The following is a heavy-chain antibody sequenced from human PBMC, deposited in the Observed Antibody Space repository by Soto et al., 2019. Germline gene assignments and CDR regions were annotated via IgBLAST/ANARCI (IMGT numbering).Heavy chain of an antibody. J-gene: IGHJ6*02. Sequence: SETLSLTCTVSGGSISSGGYYWNWIRQHPGKGLEWIGYTYYSGNTYYNPSLKSRLTISVDTSKNQFSLNLSSVTAADTAVYYCARDRLMATAGTARHYFGLDVWGQGATVTVSS. CDR2: TYYSGNT. CDR3: ARDRLMATAGTARHYFGLDV. V-gene: IGHV4-31*03. CDR1: GGSISSGGYY. D-gene: IGHD5-18*01.